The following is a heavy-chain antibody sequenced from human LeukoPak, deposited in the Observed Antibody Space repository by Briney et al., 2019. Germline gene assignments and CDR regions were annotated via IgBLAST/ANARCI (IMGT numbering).Heavy chain of an antibody. CDR1: GYSFSKHW. CDR2: IYPGDSDT. V-gene: IGHV5-51*01. J-gene: IGHJ5*02. Sequence: GESLKISCKGSGYSFSKHWIGWVRQMPGKGLEWMGIIYPGDSDTRYSPSFQGQVTISADKSISTAYLQWSSPQASDTAMYYCARHAEGATDSWFDPWGQGTVVTVSS. D-gene: IGHD1-26*01. CDR3: ARHAEGATDSWFDP.